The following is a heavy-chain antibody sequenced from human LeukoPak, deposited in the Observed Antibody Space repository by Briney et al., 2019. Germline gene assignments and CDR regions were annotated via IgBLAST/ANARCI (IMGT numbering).Heavy chain of an antibody. D-gene: IGHD2-2*01. Sequence: SETLPLTCAVYGGSFSVYYWSWIRQPPGKGLEWIGEINHSGSTNYNPSLKSRVTISVDTSKNQCSLKLSSVTAADTAVYYCARGRVVVVPAAHYWYFDLWGRGTLVTVSS. CDR2: INHSGST. V-gene: IGHV4-34*01. CDR1: GGSFSVYY. J-gene: IGHJ2*01. CDR3: ARGRVVVVPAAHYWYFDL.